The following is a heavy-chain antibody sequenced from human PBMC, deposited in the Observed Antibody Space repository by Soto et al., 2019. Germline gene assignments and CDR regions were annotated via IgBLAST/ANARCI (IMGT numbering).Heavy chain of an antibody. CDR2: ISTYNGNP. Sequence: QIQLVQSGAEVKKPGASVKVSCKASGYIFTSQGISWVRQAPGQGLEWMGWISTYNGNPNYAQKLQGRVTMTTNTATTTAFLELRSLTSAYTAVYYCARGRTRALDYWGQGTPVIVSS. D-gene: IGHD1-7*01. CDR1: GYIFTSQG. CDR3: ARGRTRALDY. J-gene: IGHJ4*02. V-gene: IGHV1-18*01.